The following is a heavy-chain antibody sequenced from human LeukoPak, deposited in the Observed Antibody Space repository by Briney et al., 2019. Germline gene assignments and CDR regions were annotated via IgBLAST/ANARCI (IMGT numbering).Heavy chain of an antibody. CDR2: MNPNSGNT. V-gene: IGHV1-8*03. CDR1: GYTFTSYG. J-gene: IGHJ4*02. D-gene: IGHD3-22*01. Sequence: ASVKVSCKASGYTFTSYGITWVRQATGQGLEWMGWMNPNSGNTAYAQKFQGRVTITRNTSISTAYMELSSLGSEDTAVYYCAREDYYDSGSNDYWGQGTLVTVSS. CDR3: AREDYYDSGSNDY.